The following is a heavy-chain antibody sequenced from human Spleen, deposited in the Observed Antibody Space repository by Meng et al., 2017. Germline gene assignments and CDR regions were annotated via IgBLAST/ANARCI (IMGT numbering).Heavy chain of an antibody. V-gene: IGHV4-4*02. D-gene: IGHD3-22*01. J-gene: IGHJ5*02. CDR1: GGSIRSSNW. CDR3: ARIPDYDTSAS. CDR2: IYHSGST. Sequence: QVQLQESGPGLVNPSGTLSLTCAVSGGSIRSSNWWSWVRQPPGKGLEWIGEIYHSGSTNYNPSLKSRVTISSDKSKNQFSLKLSSVTAADTAVYYCARIPDYDTSASWGQGTLVTVSS.